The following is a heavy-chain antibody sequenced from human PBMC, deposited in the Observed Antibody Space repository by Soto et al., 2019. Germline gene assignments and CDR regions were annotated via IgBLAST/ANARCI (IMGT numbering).Heavy chain of an antibody. D-gene: IGHD3-3*01. CDR2: IYSGGST. Sequence: GGSLRLSCAASGFTVSSNYMSWVRQAPGKGLEWVSVIYSGGSTYYADSVKGRFTISRHNSKNTLYLQMNSLRAEDTAVYYCARGFLEWKINRAFDIWGQGTMVTVSS. CDR1: GFTVSSNY. V-gene: IGHV3-53*04. CDR3: ARGFLEWKINRAFDI. J-gene: IGHJ3*02.